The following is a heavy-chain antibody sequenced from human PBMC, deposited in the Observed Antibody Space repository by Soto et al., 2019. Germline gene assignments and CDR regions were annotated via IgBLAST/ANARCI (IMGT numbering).Heavy chain of an antibody. CDR2: IIPIFGTA. Sequence: SVKVSCKASGGTFSRYAISWVRQAPGQGLEWMGGIIPIFGTANYAQKFQGRVTITADESTSTAYMELSSLRSEDTAVYYCARVEGDTVVTPLPYYGMDVWGQGTTVTDSS. D-gene: IGHD2-21*02. J-gene: IGHJ6*02. V-gene: IGHV1-69*13. CDR1: GGTFSRYA. CDR3: ARVEGDTVVTPLPYYGMDV.